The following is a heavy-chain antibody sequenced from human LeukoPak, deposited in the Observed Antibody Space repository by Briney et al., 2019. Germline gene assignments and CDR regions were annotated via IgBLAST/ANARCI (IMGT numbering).Heavy chain of an antibody. CDR1: GFTFSSYA. D-gene: IGHD3-22*01. CDR3: AKDRSITMIVVVITPDY. V-gene: IGHV3-23*01. Sequence: GGSLRLSCAASGFTFSSYAMSWVRQAPGKGLEWVSAISGSGGSTYYADSVKGRFTISRDNSKNTLYLQMNSLRAEDTAVYYCAKDRSITMIVVVITPDYWGQGTLVTVSS. CDR2: ISGSGGST. J-gene: IGHJ4*02.